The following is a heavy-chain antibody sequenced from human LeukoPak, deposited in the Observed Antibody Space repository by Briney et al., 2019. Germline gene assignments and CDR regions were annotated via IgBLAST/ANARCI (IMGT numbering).Heavy chain of an antibody. CDR3: ARWHRGAGSYDP. D-gene: IGHD1-14*01. Sequence: GASVKVSCKASGGTFSSYAISWVRRAPGQGFEWMGGIIPIFGTANYAQKFQGRVTITADESTSTAYMELSSLRSEDTAVYYCARWHRGAGSYDPWGQGTLVTVSS. J-gene: IGHJ5*02. CDR2: IIPIFGTA. CDR1: GGTFSSYA. V-gene: IGHV1-69*13.